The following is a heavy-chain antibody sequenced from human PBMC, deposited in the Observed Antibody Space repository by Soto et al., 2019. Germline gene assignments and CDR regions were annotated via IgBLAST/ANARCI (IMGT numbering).Heavy chain of an antibody. CDR3: ARVLFGRGNWFDP. V-gene: IGHV4-30-2*01. D-gene: IGHD3-3*01. CDR2: MYHSGST. Sequence: TLSLTCAVSGGSISSGGYSWSWIRQPPGKGLEWIGYMYHSGSTYYNPSLKSRVTISIDRSKNQFSLKLSSVTAADTAVYYCARVLFGRGNWFDPWGQGTLVTVSS. CDR1: GGSISSGGYS. J-gene: IGHJ5*02.